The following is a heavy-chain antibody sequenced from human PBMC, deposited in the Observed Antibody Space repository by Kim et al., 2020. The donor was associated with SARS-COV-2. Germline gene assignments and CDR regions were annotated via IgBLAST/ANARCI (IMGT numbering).Heavy chain of an antibody. CDR2: INHSGST. CDR3: ARTFNWFDP. Sequence: SETLSLTCAVYGGSFSGYYWSWIRQPPGKGLEWIGEINHSGSTNYNPSLKSLVAISVDTSKNQFSLKLSSVTAADTAVYYCARTFNWFDPWGQGTLVTVSS. V-gene: IGHV4-34*01. CDR1: GGSFSGYY. J-gene: IGHJ5*02.